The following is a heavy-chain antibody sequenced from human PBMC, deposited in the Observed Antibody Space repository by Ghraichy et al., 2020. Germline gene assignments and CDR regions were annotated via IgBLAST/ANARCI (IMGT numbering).Heavy chain of an antibody. D-gene: IGHD6-19*01. V-gene: IGHV4-59*01. Sequence: SETLSLTCSVSGGSMSSSFWDWIRQPPGKGLEWIGYVYFNGSTKYSPSLKSRVTISVDTSKNQFSLKLSSVTAADTAVYFCARYRSGWYGVFDYWGQGALVTVSS. CDR2: VYFNGST. J-gene: IGHJ4*02. CDR1: GGSMSSSF. CDR3: ARYRSGWYGVFDY.